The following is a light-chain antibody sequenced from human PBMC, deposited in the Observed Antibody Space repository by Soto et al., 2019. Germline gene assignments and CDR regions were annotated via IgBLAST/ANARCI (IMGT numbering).Light chain of an antibody. J-gene: IGKJ4*01. CDR1: QSLSSW. Sequence: DIQKTQSPSTLSASVGDRVTITCRASQSLSSWLAWYQQKPGKAPKLLIYDASNLESGIPSRFSGSGSGTEFTLTISSLQPDDFATYYCQQYNNFPFTFGGGTKVDIK. CDR2: DAS. CDR3: QQYNNFPFT. V-gene: IGKV1-5*01.